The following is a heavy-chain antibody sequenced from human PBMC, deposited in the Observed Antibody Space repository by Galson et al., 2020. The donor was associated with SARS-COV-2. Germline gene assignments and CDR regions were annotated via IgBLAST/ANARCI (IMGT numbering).Heavy chain of an antibody. CDR2: IYYSGST. V-gene: IGHV4-39*07. J-gene: IGHJ6*02. Sequence: SETLSLTCTVSGGSISSSSYYWGWIRQPPGKGLEWIGSIYYSGSTYYNPSLKSRVTISVDTSKNQFSLKLSSVTAADTAVYYGARVPQSGPGGVVDVWGQGTTVTVSS. D-gene: IGHD2-15*01. CDR1: GGSISSSSYY. CDR3: ARVPQSGPGGVVDV.